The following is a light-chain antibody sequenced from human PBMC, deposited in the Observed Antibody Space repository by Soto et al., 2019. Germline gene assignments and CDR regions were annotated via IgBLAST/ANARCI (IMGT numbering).Light chain of an antibody. CDR3: QQYGSSPT. V-gene: IGKV3-20*01. Sequence: EIVLTQSPGTLSLSPGERATLSCRASQSVSSSYLAWYQQKPGQAPRLLIYGASSRATGIPDRFSGSGSGTDFTLTISRREPEDCAVYYCQQYGSSPTFGGGTKVEIK. CDR2: GAS. CDR1: QSVSSSY. J-gene: IGKJ4*01.